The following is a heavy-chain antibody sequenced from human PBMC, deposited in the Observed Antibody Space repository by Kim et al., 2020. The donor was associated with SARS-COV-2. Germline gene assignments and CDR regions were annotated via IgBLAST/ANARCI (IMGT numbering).Heavy chain of an antibody. D-gene: IGHD3-9*01. J-gene: IGHJ6*02. Sequence: ASVKVSCKVSGYTLTELSMHWVRQAPGKGLEWMGGFDPEDGETIYAQKFQGRVTMTEDTSTDTAYMELSSLRSEDTAVYYCATALRYFDRHLLGTLYYYYGMDVWGQGTTVTVSS. CDR3: ATALRYFDRHLLGTLYYYYGMDV. CDR2: FDPEDGET. CDR1: GYTLTELS. V-gene: IGHV1-24*01.